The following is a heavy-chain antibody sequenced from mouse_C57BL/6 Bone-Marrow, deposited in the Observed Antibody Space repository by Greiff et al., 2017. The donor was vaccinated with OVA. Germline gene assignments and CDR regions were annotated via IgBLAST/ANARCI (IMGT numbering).Heavy chain of an antibody. D-gene: IGHD1-1*02. CDR2: IHPNSGST. CDR1: GYTFTSYW. CDR3: ARFGNYAMDY. J-gene: IGHJ4*01. Sequence: QVHVKQPGAELVKPGASVKLSCKASGYTFTSYWMHWVKQRPGQGLEWIGMIHPNSGSTNYNEKFKSKATLTVDKSSSTAYMQLSSLTSEDSAVYYCARFGNYAMDYWGQGTSVTVSS. V-gene: IGHV1-64*01.